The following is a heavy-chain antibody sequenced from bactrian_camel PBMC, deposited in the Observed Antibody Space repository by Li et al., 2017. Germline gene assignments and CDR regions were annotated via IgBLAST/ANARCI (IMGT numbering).Heavy chain of an antibody. Sequence: QVQLVESGGGSVQAGGSLRLSCAASGLTNRRGSLGWFRQVPGKEREGVASIFVDDGSPAYADSVKGRFTISRDNAKNTVYLQMNSLKPEDTAMYYCASSQALAACDNPLAYHSWGQGTQVTVS. CDR2: IFVDDGSP. CDR1: GLTNRRGS. J-gene: IGHJ4*01. CDR3: ASSQALAACDNPLAYHS. D-gene: IGHD1*01. V-gene: IGHV3S63*01.